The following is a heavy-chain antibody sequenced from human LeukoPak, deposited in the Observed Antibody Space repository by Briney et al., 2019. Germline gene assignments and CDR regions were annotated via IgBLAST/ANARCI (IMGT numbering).Heavy chain of an antibody. V-gene: IGHV5-51*01. D-gene: IGHD4-23*01. CDR2: IYPGDSDT. Sequence: GESLKISCKGSGYSFTSYWIGWVRQMPGKGLEWMGIIYPGDSDTRYSPSFQGQVTISADKSISTAYLQWSSLKASDTAMYYCARQHCGGNSGPAFDIWGQGTMVTVSS. CDR1: GYSFTSYW. J-gene: IGHJ3*02. CDR3: ARQHCGGNSGPAFDI.